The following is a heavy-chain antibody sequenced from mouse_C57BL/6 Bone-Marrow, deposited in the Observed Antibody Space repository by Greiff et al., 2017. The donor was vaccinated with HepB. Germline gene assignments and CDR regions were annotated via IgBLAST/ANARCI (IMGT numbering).Heavy chain of an antibody. CDR1: GYTFTSYW. V-gene: IGHV1-69*01. J-gene: IGHJ2*01. Sequence: QVQLKQPGAELVMPGASVKLSCKASGYTFTSYWMHWVKQRPGQGLEWIGEIDPSDSYTNYKQKFKGKSTLTVDKSSSTAYMQLSSLTSEDSAVYYCARGMRFDYWGQGTTLTDSS. CDR2: IDPSDSYT. CDR3: ARGMRFDY.